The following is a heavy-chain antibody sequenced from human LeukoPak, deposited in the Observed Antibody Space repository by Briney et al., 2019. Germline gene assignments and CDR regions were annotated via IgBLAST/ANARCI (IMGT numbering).Heavy chain of an antibody. CDR3: ARDRRVPYYYMDV. CDR2: IFSSGNT. J-gene: IGHJ6*03. V-gene: IGHV4-4*07. D-gene: IGHD5/OR15-5a*01. CDR1: GGSISSDC. Sequence: SETLSLTCTVSGGSISSDCWSWNRQPAGKGLEWIGRIFSSGNTNYNPSLKSRVTMSIDTSKNQFSLNLSAVTAADTAVYYCARDRRVPYYYMDVWGKGTTVTVAS.